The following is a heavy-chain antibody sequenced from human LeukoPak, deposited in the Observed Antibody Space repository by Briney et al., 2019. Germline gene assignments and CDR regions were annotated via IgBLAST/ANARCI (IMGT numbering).Heavy chain of an antibody. CDR3: ARDSYSIY. CDR1: GFTISSNY. Sequence: GGSLRLSCVASGFTISSNYMNWVRQAPGKGLEWVSIIHNGGNTYYADSVKGRVTISRDNSKNTLYLQMNSLRAEDTAVYFCARDSYSIYWGQGTLVTVSS. J-gene: IGHJ4*02. D-gene: IGHD2-21*01. CDR2: IHNGGNT. V-gene: IGHV3-66*01.